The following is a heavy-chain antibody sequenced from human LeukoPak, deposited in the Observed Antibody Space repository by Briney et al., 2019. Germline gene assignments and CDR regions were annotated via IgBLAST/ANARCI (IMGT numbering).Heavy chain of an antibody. CDR1: GFTFSSYE. CDR2: ISNSGSTI. Sequence: AGGSLRLSCAASGFTFSSYEMNWVRQAPGKGLEWVSYISNSGSTIYYADSVKGRFTISRDNAKNSLYLQMNSLRAEDTAVYYCAREFRGPSSGWHRGYWYFDLWGRGTLVTVSS. D-gene: IGHD6-19*01. J-gene: IGHJ2*01. CDR3: AREFRGPSSGWHRGYWYFDL. V-gene: IGHV3-48*03.